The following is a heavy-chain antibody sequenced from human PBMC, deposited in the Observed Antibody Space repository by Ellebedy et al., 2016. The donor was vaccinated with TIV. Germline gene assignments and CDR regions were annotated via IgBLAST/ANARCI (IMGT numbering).Heavy chain of an antibody. D-gene: IGHD4-17*01. V-gene: IGHV1-46*01. J-gene: IGHJ6*02. CDR1: GYTFTSYD. CDR3: ARTTIAGMDV. Sequence: ASVKVSXXASGYTFTSYDINWVRQATGQGLEWMGIINPSGGSTSYAQKFQGRVTMTRDTSTSTVYMELSSLRSEDTAVYYCARTTIAGMDVWGQGTTVTVSS. CDR2: INPSGGST.